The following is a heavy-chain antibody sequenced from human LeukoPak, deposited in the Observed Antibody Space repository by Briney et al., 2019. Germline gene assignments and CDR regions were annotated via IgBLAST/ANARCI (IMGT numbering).Heavy chain of an antibody. J-gene: IGHJ6*02. CDR1: GGSISSYY. CDR2: IYYSGST. D-gene: IGHD2-15*01. Sequence: SETLSLTCTVSGGSISSYYWSWIRQPPGKGLEWIGYIYYSGSTNYNPSLKSRVTISVDTSKDQFSLKLSSVTAADTAVYYCARDKVAHCSGGSCYPLGMDVWGQGTTVTVSS. CDR3: ARDKVAHCSGGSCYPLGMDV. V-gene: IGHV4-59*01.